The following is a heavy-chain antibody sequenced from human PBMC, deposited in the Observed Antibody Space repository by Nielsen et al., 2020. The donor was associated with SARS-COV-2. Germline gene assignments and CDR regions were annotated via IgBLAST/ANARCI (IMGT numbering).Heavy chain of an antibody. J-gene: IGHJ5*02. Sequence: WIRQPPGKGLEWVSYISSSSSTIYYADSVKGRFTISRDNAKNSLYLQMNSLRDEDTAVYYCARDSLPRITIFGVGPVPKPNWFDPWGQGTLVTVSS. CDR3: ARDSLPRITIFGVGPVPKPNWFDP. CDR2: ISSSSSTI. D-gene: IGHD3-3*01. V-gene: IGHV3-48*02.